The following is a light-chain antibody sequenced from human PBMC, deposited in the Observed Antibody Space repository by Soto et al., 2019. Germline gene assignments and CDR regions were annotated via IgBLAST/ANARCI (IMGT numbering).Light chain of an antibody. CDR2: GAS. V-gene: IGKV3-15*01. Sequence: EIVMTQSPTTLSVSPGERATLSCRASQSVGTNLAWYQQKPGQTPRLLIYGASTRATGFPARFSGSGSGTEFTLTVSSVQSEDFAVYYCQQYNNWPPWTFGQGTKVEIK. J-gene: IGKJ1*01. CDR3: QQYNNWPPWT. CDR1: QSVGTN.